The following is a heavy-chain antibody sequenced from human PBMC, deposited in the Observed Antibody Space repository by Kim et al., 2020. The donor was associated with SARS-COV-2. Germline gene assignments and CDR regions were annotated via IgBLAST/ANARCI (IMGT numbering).Heavy chain of an antibody. Sequence: GGSLRLSCAASGFTFSSYSMNWVRQAPGKGLEWVSSISSSSTYIYYADSVKGRFTISRDNAKNSLYLQMNSLRAEDTAVYYCAVKYYYDTSSYGPDYWGQGTLVTVSS. V-gene: IGHV3-21*01. CDR3: AVKYYYDTSSYGPDY. J-gene: IGHJ4*02. D-gene: IGHD3-22*01. CDR2: ISSSSTYI. CDR1: GFTFSSYS.